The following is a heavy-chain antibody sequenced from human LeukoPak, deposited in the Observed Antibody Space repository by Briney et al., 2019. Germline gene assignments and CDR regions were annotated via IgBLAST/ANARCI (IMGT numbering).Heavy chain of an antibody. CDR1: GFTFSSYA. D-gene: IGHD3-10*01. CDR2: ISYDGSNK. CDR3: AKDIGSYYDY. J-gene: IGHJ4*02. V-gene: IGHV3-30*04. Sequence: GRSLRLSCAASGFTFSSYAMHWVRQAPGKGLEWVAVISYDGSNKYYADSVKGRFTISRDNSKNTLYLQMNSLRAEDTAVYYCAKDIGSYYDYWGQGILVTVSS.